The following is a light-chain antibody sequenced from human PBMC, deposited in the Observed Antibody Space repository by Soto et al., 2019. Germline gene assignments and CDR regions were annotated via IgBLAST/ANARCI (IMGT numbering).Light chain of an antibody. CDR2: DVS. V-gene: IGLV2-14*01. J-gene: IGLJ1*01. CDR3: SSYTSSSTYV. CDR1: STDIGRYNY. Sequence: QSVLTQPASVSGSPGQPITISCTGTSTDIGRYNYVSRYQQHPGKAPKLMIYDVSNRPSGVSNRFSGSKSGNTASLTISGLQAEDEADYYCSSYTSSSTYVFGTGTKVTVL.